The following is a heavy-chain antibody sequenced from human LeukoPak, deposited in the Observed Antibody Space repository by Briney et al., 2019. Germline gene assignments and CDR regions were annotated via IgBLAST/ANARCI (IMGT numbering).Heavy chain of an antibody. CDR2: ISYDGSNK. CDR3: ARGGTMVVPYYYYGMDV. J-gene: IGHJ6*02. D-gene: IGHD3-22*01. CDR1: GFTFSSSA. Sequence: GGSLRLSCAASGFTFSSSAMHWVRQAPGKGLEWVAVISYDGSNKYYADSVKGRFTISRDNSKNTLYLQMNSLRAEDTAVYYCARGGTMVVPYYYYGMDVWGQGTTVTVSS. V-gene: IGHV3-30-3*01.